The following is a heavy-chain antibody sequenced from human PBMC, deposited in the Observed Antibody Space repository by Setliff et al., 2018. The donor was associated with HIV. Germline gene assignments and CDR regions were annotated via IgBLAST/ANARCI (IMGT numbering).Heavy chain of an antibody. CDR2: IYYSGST. CDR3: ARARGPEGYFDS. J-gene: IGHJ4*02. V-gene: IGHV4-39*07. Sequence: NPSETLSLTCTVSGGSISSHYWGWIRQPPGKGLESIGTIYYSGSTYYKSSLKSRLTISVDTSKNQFSLKMSSVTAADTAVYYCARARGPEGYFDSWGQGTLVTVSS. D-gene: IGHD3-10*01. CDR1: GGSISSHY.